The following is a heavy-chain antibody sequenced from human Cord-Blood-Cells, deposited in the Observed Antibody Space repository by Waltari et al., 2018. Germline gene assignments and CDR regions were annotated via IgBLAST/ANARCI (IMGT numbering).Heavy chain of an antibody. J-gene: IGHJ6*03. D-gene: IGHD6-6*01. CDR1: GYTFTSYD. V-gene: IGHV1-8*03. CDR2: MNPNSGNT. CDR3: AREYSSSSQYYYYYMDV. Sequence: QVQLVQSGAEVKKPGASVKVSCKASGYTFTSYDINWVRQATGQGLEWMGWMNPNSGNTGYEQKFQGRVTITRNTSISTAYMELSSLRSEDTAVYYCAREYSSSSQYYYYYMDVWGKGTTVTVSS.